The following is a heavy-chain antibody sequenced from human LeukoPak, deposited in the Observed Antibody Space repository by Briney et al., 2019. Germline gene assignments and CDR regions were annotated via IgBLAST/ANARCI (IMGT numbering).Heavy chain of an antibody. Sequence: SETLSLTCAVYGGSFSGYYWSWIRQPPGKGLEWIGAINHSGSTNYNPSLKSRVTISVDTSKNQFSLKLSSVTGADTAVYYCARAPYSRSWRNRGPLGYWGQGTLVTVSS. CDR1: GGSFSGYY. J-gene: IGHJ4*02. V-gene: IGHV4-34*01. D-gene: IGHD6-13*01. CDR2: INHSGST. CDR3: ARAPYSRSWRNRGPLGY.